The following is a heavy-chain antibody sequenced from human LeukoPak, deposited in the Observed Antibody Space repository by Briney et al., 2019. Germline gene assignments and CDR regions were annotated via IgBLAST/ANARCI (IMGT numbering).Heavy chain of an antibody. J-gene: IGHJ3*01. CDR1: GYTFSTYG. V-gene: IGHV1-18*01. Sequence: ASVKVSCKASGYTFSTYGISWVRQAPGQGLEWMGWISAYKGNTYYAQKLQGRVTVTTDTSTSTAYMELRSLRSDDPAIYYCARDLYYYGSGSYYDVFDVWGQGTMVTVSS. CDR2: ISAYKGNT. D-gene: IGHD3-10*01. CDR3: ARDLYYYGSGSYYDVFDV.